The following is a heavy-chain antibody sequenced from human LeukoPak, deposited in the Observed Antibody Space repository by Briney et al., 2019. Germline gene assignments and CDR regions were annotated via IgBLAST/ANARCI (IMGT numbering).Heavy chain of an antibody. Sequence: TGGSLRLSCAASGFTFSYYVMGWVRQAPGKGLEWVLAISGNSDAADYADSVRGRFTISRDNSKNMLYQQMNSLSAEDTAVYYCAKRTGFTELHFDHWGQGTLVTVSS. J-gene: IGHJ4*02. CDR2: ISGNSDAA. CDR3: AKRTGFTELHFDH. CDR1: GFTFSYYV. D-gene: IGHD1-7*01. V-gene: IGHV3-23*01.